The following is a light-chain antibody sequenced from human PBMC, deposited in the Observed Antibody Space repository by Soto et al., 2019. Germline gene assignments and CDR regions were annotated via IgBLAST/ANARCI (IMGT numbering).Light chain of an antibody. CDR3: GTWDSSLSALV. J-gene: IGLJ2*01. Sequence: QAVLTQPPSVSAAPGQKVTISCSGSNSNIGNNYVSWYQQLPGTAPKLLIYDNNKRPSGIPDRFSGSKSGTSATLGITGLKTGDGAVYYCGTWDSSLSALVFAGGTKLPAL. CDR1: NSNIGNNY. V-gene: IGLV1-51*01. CDR2: DNN.